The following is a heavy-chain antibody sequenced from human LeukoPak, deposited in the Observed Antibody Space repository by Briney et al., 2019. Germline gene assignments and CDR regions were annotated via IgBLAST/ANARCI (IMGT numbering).Heavy chain of an antibody. J-gene: IGHJ5*02. Sequence: GESLRISCKGSGYSFASYWIGWVRQMPGKGLEWMGIMYPGDSDTRYSPSFQGQVTISADKSISTAYLQWSSLKASDTAMYYCARESCGGSCPRRGNWFDPWGQGTLVTVSS. V-gene: IGHV5-51*01. CDR2: MYPGDSDT. D-gene: IGHD2-15*01. CDR3: ARESCGGSCPRRGNWFDP. CDR1: GYSFASYW.